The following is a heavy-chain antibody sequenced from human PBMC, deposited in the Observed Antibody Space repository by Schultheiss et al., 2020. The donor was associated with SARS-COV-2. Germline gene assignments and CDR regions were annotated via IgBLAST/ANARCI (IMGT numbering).Heavy chain of an antibody. Sequence: ASVKVSCKASGYSFTGYYMHWLRQAPGQGLEWMGWINPNSGGTNYAQKFQGWVTMTRDTSISTAYMELSRLRSDDTAVYYCARSTSRDYYGMDVWGQGTTVTVSS. CDR2: INPNSGGT. CDR1: GYSFTGYY. CDR3: ARSTSRDYYGMDV. V-gene: IGHV1-2*04. J-gene: IGHJ6*02.